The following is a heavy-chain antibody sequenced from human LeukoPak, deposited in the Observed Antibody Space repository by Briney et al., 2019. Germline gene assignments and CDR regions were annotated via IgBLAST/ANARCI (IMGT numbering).Heavy chain of an antibody. CDR1: GFTFDNYG. Sequence: GGPLRLSCADSGFTFDNYGMSWARQAPGKGLEWVSGINWNGGSTGYADSVKGRFTISRDNAKNSLYLQMNSLRAEGTALYYCARIDTYYYDSSGYYSAFDIWGQGTIVTVSS. CDR3: ARIDTYYYDSSGYYSAFDI. D-gene: IGHD3-22*01. J-gene: IGHJ3*02. V-gene: IGHV3-20*04. CDR2: INWNGGST.